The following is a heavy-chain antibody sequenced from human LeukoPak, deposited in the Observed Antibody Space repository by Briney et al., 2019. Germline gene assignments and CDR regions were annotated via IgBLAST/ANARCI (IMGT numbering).Heavy chain of an antibody. Sequence: SQTLSLTCTVSGGSISSGSYYWSWIRQPAGKRLEWIGHIYRSGSTYYNPSLKSRVTISVDTSKNQFSLKLSSVTAADTAVYYCARHKHYDILTGYYLSNWFDPWGQGTLVTVSS. CDR3: ARHKHYDILTGYYLSNWFDP. CDR2: IYRSGST. D-gene: IGHD3-9*01. V-gene: IGHV4-61*09. CDR1: GGSISSGSYY. J-gene: IGHJ5*02.